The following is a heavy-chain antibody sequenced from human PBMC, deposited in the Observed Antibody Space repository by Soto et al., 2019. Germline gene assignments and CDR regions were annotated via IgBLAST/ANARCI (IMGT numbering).Heavy chain of an antibody. CDR2: IWYDGSEK. J-gene: IGHJ4*02. V-gene: IGHV3-33*01. CDR3: ARGSFRSGGAFDS. D-gene: IGHD6-19*01. Sequence: GGSLRLSCAASGFSFSDYGMHWVRQAPGKGLEWVAVIWYDGSEKYYTDSVRGRFTISRDNSKNTLYLQMNSLRAEDTAVYYCARGSFRSGGAFDSWGQGALVTVSS. CDR1: GFSFSDYG.